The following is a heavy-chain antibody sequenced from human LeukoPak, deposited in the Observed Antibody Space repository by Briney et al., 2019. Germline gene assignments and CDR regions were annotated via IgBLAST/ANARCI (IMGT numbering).Heavy chain of an antibody. Sequence: SETLSLTCTVSGVSISSSSYYWGWIRQPPGKGLEWIGSIYYSGSTYYNPSLKSRVTISVDTSKNQFSLKLSSVTAADTAVYYCARREVDTAMDYFDYWGQGTLVTVSS. CDR2: IYYSGST. V-gene: IGHV4-39*01. CDR3: ARREVDTAMDYFDY. D-gene: IGHD5-18*01. J-gene: IGHJ4*02. CDR1: GVSISSSSYY.